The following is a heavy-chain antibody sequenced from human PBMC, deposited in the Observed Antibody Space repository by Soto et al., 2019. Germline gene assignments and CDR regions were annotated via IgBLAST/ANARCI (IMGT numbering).Heavy chain of an antibody. D-gene: IGHD4-17*01. V-gene: IGHV3-23*01. CDR1: GFTFSSYA. Sequence: GGSLRLSCAASGFTFSSYAMSWVRQAPGKGLEWVSAISGSGGSTYYADSVKGRFTISRDNSKNTLYLQMNSLRAEDTAVYYCAMPYTTVTPPFRYYYYYGMDVWGQGTTVTVSS. CDR2: ISGSGGST. J-gene: IGHJ6*02. CDR3: AMPYTTVTPPFRYYYYYGMDV.